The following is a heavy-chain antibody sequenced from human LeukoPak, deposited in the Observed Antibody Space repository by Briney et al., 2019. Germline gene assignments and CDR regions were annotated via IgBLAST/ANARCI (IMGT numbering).Heavy chain of an antibody. CDR3: ARVYRDLNWFDP. CDR2: INPNSGGT. D-gene: IGHD1-26*01. Sequence: GASVKVSCKASGYTFSSYGISWVRQAPGQGLAWMGWINPNSGGTNYAQKFRGRVTMTRDTSISTAYMELSRLRSDDTAVYYCARVYRDLNWFDPWGQGTLVTVSS. CDR1: GYTFSSYG. J-gene: IGHJ5*02. V-gene: IGHV1-2*02.